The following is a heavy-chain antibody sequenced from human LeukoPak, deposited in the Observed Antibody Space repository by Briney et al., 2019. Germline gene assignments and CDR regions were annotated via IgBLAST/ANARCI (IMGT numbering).Heavy chain of an antibody. Sequence: GGSLRLSCAASGFTFSDYYMSWIRQAPGKGLEWVSYISSSGSTIYYADSVKGRFTISRDNAKNSLYLQMNSLRAEDTAVYYCAREDRGIAVALRDPVVAFDIWGQGTMVTVSS. CDR2: ISSSGSTI. D-gene: IGHD6-19*01. J-gene: IGHJ3*02. CDR1: GFTFSDYY. CDR3: AREDRGIAVALRDPVVAFDI. V-gene: IGHV3-11*04.